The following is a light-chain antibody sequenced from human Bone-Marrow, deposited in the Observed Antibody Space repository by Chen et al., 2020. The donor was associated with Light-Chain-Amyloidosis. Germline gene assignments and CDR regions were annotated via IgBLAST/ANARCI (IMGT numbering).Light chain of an antibody. Sequence: EIVMTQSPATLSVSPGERATLSCRASQSVSSNLAWYQQKPGQAPRLLIYGASTRATGIPARLSGSGSGTEFTLTIRSQQSEDFAVDYCKQYNNWPPRTFGGGTKVEIK. J-gene: IGKJ4*01. CDR1: QSVSSN. V-gene: IGKV3-15*01. CDR2: GAS. CDR3: KQYNNWPPRT.